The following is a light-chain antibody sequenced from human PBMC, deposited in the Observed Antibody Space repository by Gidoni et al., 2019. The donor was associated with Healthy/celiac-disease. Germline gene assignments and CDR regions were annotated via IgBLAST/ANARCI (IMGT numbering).Light chain of an antibody. CDR1: QSVSSSY. J-gene: IGKJ4*01. CDR2: GAS. Sequence: EIVLTQSPGTLSLSPGERATLSCRASQSVSSSYLAGYQQKPGQAPRLLIYGASSRATGIPDRFSGSGSGTDFTLTISRLEPEDFAVYYCQQYGSSLLTFXGXTKVEIK. V-gene: IGKV3-20*01. CDR3: QQYGSSLLT.